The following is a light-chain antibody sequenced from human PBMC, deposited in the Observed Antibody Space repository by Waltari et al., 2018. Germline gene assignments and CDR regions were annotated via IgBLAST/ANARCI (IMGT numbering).Light chain of an antibody. CDR1: SGINVADRK. CDR2: FRSDLVK. Sequence: QAVLTQPSSLSASPGSSARLTCTLHSGINVADRKLSWYQQKPGRPPQFPLRFRSDLVKXXXXXXXXXXXXXXXAXANAGXXLISGXQSEXEADYXCMIWHSSASVFGGGTTLTVL. J-gene: IGLJ2*01. V-gene: IGLV5-45*03. CDR3: MIWHSSASV.